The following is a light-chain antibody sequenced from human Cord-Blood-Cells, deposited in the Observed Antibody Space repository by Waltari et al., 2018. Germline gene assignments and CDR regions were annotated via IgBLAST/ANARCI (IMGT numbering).Light chain of an antibody. V-gene: IGKV1-5*01. CDR3: QQYNSYWT. Sequence: DIQMTQSPSTLSASVGDRVPITCRASQSISSWLAWYQQKPGKAPKLLIYDASSLESGVPSRFSGSGSGTEFTLTISSLQPDDFATYHCQQYNSYWTFGQGTKVEIK. J-gene: IGKJ1*01. CDR2: DAS. CDR1: QSISSW.